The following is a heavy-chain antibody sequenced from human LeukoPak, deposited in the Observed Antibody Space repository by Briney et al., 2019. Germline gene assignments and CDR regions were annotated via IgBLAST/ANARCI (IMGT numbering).Heavy chain of an antibody. V-gene: IGHV3-9*03. D-gene: IGHD6-6*01. Sequence: GGSLRLSCAASGFTFDDYAMHWVRQAPGKGLEWVSRISWNSGSIGYADSVKGRFTIARDNAKHSLSLQMNSLRGEDMALYYCAKGLVGSSIADFFDYWGQGILVTVSS. CDR2: ISWNSGSI. CDR1: GFTFDDYA. J-gene: IGHJ4*02. CDR3: AKGLVGSSIADFFDY.